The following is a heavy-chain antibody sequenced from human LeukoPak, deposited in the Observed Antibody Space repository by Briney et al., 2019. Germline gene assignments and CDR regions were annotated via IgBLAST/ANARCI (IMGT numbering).Heavy chain of an antibody. CDR1: GDSISSYY. D-gene: IGHD2-2*01. J-gene: IGHJ6*03. Sequence: SETLPLTCTVSGDSISSYYWTWIRQPAGKGLEWIGRVSPSGNTKYNSSLKSRLSMSVDSSKNQISLKVTSVTAADTAVYYCARGVVPPGMDYYHYMDVWGKGTTVTVSS. CDR3: ARGVVPPGMDYYHYMDV. CDR2: VSPSGNT. V-gene: IGHV4-4*07.